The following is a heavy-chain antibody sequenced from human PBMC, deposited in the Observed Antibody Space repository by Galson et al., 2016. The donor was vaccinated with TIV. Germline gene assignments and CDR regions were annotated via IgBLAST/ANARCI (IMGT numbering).Heavy chain of an antibody. Sequence: VKVSCKASGGTFNSYDISWLRQVPGQGFEWMGRINPAVGLTKYAQRFQGRITITAAYMELSSLRSEDTAVYYCSSASHLVPTVHHYWGQGTLVTVSS. J-gene: IGHJ4*02. CDR2: INPAVGLT. V-gene: IGHV1-69*04. CDR1: GGTFNSYD. CDR3: SSASHLVPTVHHY. D-gene: IGHD3-3*02.